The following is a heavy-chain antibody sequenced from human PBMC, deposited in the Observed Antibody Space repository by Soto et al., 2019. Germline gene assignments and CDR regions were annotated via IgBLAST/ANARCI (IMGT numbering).Heavy chain of an antibody. J-gene: IGHJ6*02. D-gene: IGHD2-2*01. CDR3: AKDIDSSSWFLGHGMDV. V-gene: IGHV3-9*01. CDR1: GFTFDDFA. Sequence: PGGSLRLSCAASGFTFDDFAMHWVRQAPGKGLEWVSSISWDSATIGYADSVKGRFTISRDSAKTSLYLQMNSLRPEDTALYYCAKDIDSSSWFLGHGMDVWGQGTTVTVSS. CDR2: ISWDSATI.